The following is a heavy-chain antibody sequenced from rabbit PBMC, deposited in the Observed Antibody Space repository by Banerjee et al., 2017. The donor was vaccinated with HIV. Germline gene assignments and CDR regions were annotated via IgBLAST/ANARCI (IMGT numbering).Heavy chain of an antibody. CDR2: IYTGSDNT. D-gene: IGHD4-2*01. Sequence: QSLEESGGGLVQPEGSLTLTCTASGFDFSSNAMCWVRQAPGKGPEWIGCIYTGSDNTYYATWAKGRFTISKASSTTVTLQMTSLTAADTATYFCARDAGYVGSNLWGQGTLVTVS. CDR3: ARDAGYVGSNL. CDR1: GFDFSSNA. V-gene: IGHV1S40*01. J-gene: IGHJ4*01.